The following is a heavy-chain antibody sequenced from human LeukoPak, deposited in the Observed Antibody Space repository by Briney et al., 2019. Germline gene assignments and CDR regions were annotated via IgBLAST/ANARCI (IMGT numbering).Heavy chain of an antibody. CDR1: GFSFSNDW. CDR3: ARDRADRTDY. J-gene: IGHJ4*02. V-gene: IGHV3-7*01. Sequence: GGSLRLSCAASGFSFSNDWMCWVRQAPGKGLEWVANINEDESKKYYVDSVKGRFTISRDNAKNSLYLQMSSLRAEDTAVYYCARDRADRTDYWGQGTLVTVSS. CDR2: INEDESKK.